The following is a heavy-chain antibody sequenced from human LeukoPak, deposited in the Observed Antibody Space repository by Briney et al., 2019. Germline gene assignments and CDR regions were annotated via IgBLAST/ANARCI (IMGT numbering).Heavy chain of an antibody. V-gene: IGHV3-23*01. J-gene: IGHJ4*02. CDR1: GFTFSSYA. CDR3: ARGPQGYDFWSGYNSPNACLDY. CDR2: ISGSGGST. D-gene: IGHD3-3*01. Sequence: GGSLRLSCAASGFTFSSYAMSWVRQAPGKGLEWVSAISGSGGSTYYADSVKGRFTISRDNSKNTLYLQMNSLRAEDTAVYYCARGPQGYDFWSGYNSPNACLDYWGQGTLVTVSS.